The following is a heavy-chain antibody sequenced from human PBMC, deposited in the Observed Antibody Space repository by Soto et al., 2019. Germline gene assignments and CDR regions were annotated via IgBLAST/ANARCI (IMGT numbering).Heavy chain of an antibody. CDR1: GYSFTSYW. V-gene: IGHV5-10-1*01. D-gene: IGHD2-2*02. CDR2: IDPSDSYT. J-gene: IGHJ3*02. Sequence: GESLKISCKASGYSFTSYWISWVRQMPGKGLEWMGRIDPSDSYTNYSPSFQGHVTISADKSISTAYLQWSSLKASDTAMYYCARCVDRSSTSCYRRAFDIWGQGTMVTVSS. CDR3: ARCVDRSSTSCYRRAFDI.